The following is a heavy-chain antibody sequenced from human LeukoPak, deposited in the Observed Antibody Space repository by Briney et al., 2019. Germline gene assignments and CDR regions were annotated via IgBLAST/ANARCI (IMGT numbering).Heavy chain of an antibody. CDR3: ARDYGDYPPFDY. D-gene: IGHD4-17*01. Sequence: GGSLRLSCAASGFTFSSYGMHWVRQAPGKGLEWVAFIRYDGSNKYYADSVKGRFTISRDNAKNSLYLQMNSLRAEDTAVYYCARDYGDYPPFDYWGQGTLVTVSS. J-gene: IGHJ4*02. V-gene: IGHV3-30*02. CDR1: GFTFSSYG. CDR2: IRYDGSNK.